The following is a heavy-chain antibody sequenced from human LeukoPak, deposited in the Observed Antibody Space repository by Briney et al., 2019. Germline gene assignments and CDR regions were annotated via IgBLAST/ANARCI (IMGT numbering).Heavy chain of an antibody. J-gene: IGHJ4*02. Sequence: PSATLSLTCTVSGGSISDYYWSWIRQPPGKGLEWIGYVYYSGSTSYNPSLKSRVTISVDTSKNQFSLKVSSVTAADTALYYCARGHLVFAYWGQGTLVTVSS. CDR1: GGSISDYY. V-gene: IGHV4-59*01. CDR3: ARGHLVFAY. CDR2: VYYSGST. D-gene: IGHD6-6*01.